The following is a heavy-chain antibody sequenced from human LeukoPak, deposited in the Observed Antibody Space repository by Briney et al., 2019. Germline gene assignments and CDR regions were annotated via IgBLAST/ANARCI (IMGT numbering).Heavy chain of an antibody. J-gene: IGHJ4*02. CDR2: IGRSDSNI. Sequence: GGSLRLSRAASGFTFSSYEMNWVRQAPGKGLEWVSYIGRSDSNIYYADSVKGRFTISRDNAKNSTYLQMNSLRAEDTAVYYCARDLTAAPLFDYWGLGTLVTVSS. CDR1: GFTFSSYE. CDR3: ARDLTAAPLFDY. V-gene: IGHV3-48*03. D-gene: IGHD6-13*01.